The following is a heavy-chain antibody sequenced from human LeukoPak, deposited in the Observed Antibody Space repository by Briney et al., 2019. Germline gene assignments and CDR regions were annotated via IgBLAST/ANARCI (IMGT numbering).Heavy chain of an antibody. CDR3: ARGDSRYCSSTSCSPGDAFDI. V-gene: IGHV4-38-2*02. CDR2: IYHSGST. Sequence: SETLSLTCTVSGYSISSGYYWGWIRQPPGKGLEWIGSIYHSGSTYYNPSLKSRVTISVDTSKNQFSLKLSSVTAADTAVYYCARGDSRYCSSTSCSPGDAFDIWGQGTMVTVSS. CDR1: GYSISSGYY. J-gene: IGHJ3*02. D-gene: IGHD2-2*01.